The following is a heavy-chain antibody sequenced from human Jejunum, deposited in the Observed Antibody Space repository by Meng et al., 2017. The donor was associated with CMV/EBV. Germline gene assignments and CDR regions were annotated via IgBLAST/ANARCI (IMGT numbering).Heavy chain of an antibody. D-gene: IGHD5-12*01. V-gene: IGHV4-59*01. CDR3: ARYSRGGYYFDY. CDR1: GGSMDNFY. Sequence: CTVSGGSMDNFYWGWIRQPPGKTLDWIGYIHSSGTTYNNPSLNSRLILSVDTSRSHFSLRLTSVTAADTAVYYCARYSRGGYYFDYWGQGTLVTVSS. CDR2: IHSSGTT. J-gene: IGHJ4*02.